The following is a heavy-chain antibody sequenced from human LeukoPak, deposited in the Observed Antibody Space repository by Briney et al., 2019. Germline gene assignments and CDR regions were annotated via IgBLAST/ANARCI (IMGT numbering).Heavy chain of an antibody. V-gene: IGHV3-15*01. CDR1: GFTFSNAW. CDR3: TTLSLLHYYYMDV. Sequence: GGSLRLSCAASGFTFSNAWMSWVRQAPGKGLEWVGRIKSKTDGGTTDYAAPVKGRFTISRDDSKNTLYLQMNSLKTEDTAVYYCTTLSLLHYYYMDVWGKGTTVTISS. CDR2: IKSKTDGGTT. J-gene: IGHJ6*03.